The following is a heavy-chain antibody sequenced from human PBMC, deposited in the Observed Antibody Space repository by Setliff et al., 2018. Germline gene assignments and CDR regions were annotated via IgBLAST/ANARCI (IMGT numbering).Heavy chain of an antibody. Sequence: ASVKVSCKASGYTFTSYAMHWVRQAPGQRLEWMGWINAGNGNQTYAQGFTGRCVFALDTSVSTAYLQISRLKAEDTAVYYCARVGNVDTAMVIWFDPWGQGTLVTVSS. CDR1: GYTFTSYA. V-gene: IGHV7-4-1*02. J-gene: IGHJ5*02. CDR3: ARVGNVDTAMVIWFDP. D-gene: IGHD5-18*01. CDR2: INAGNGNQ.